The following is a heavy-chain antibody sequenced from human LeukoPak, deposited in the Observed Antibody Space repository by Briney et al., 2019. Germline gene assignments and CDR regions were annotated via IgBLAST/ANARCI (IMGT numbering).Heavy chain of an antibody. CDR2: ISAYNGNT. CDR3: ARDRPAYYDILTGYYTPTFDY. V-gene: IGHV1-18*01. J-gene: IGHJ4*02. Sequence: ASVKVSCKASGYTFTSYGIRWVRQAPGQGLEWMGWISAYNGNTNYAQKLQGRVTMTTDTSTRTAYMELRSLRSDDTAVYYCARDRPAYYDILTGYYTPTFDYWGQGTLVTVSS. D-gene: IGHD3-9*01. CDR1: GYTFTSYG.